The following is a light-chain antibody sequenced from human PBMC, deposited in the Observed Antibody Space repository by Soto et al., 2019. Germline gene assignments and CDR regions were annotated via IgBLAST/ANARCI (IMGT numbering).Light chain of an antibody. CDR3: QQYNDWPPLT. Sequence: EIVMTQSPATLSVSPGERATLSCRASQSINTNLAWYQQKPGQAPRLLIYDASTRAAGIPARYSGSGSGTEFTLTISSLQSEDFAVYYCQQYNDWPPLTVGGGTKVEIK. CDR2: DAS. V-gene: IGKV3-15*01. CDR1: QSINTN. J-gene: IGKJ4*01.